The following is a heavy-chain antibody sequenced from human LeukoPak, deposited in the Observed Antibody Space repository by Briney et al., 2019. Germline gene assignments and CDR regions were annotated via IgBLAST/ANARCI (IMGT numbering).Heavy chain of an antibody. CDR3: ARAASYSSSGKTRKNYYFDY. V-gene: IGHV1-69*01. CDR2: GTA. Sequence: GTANYSQKLQGRVTITAEESKSRAYMEVSRLRAEETAVYYCARAASYSSSGKTRKNYYFDYWGQGTLVTVSS. D-gene: IGHD6-13*01. J-gene: IGHJ4*02.